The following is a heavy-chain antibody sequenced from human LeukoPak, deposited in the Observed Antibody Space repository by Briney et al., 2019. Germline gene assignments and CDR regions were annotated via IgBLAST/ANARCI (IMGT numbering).Heavy chain of an antibody. D-gene: IGHD2-15*01. CDR3: ARDPSRSCAGGNCFSS. CDR1: GDSISTSSYY. J-gene: IGHJ5*02. V-gene: IGHV4-39*07. CDR2: VFFSGNT. Sequence: SETLSLTCTVSGDSISTSSYYWGWIRQPPGKGLEWIGSVFFSGNTYYEPSLKSRVTISVATSTNQFSLNVRFVSAADTAVYYCARDPSRSCAGGNCFSSWGQGTLVIVSS.